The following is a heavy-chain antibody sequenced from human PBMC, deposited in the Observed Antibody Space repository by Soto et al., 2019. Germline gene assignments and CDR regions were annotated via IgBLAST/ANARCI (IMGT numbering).Heavy chain of an antibody. CDR2: ISSSSSYI. V-gene: IGHV3-21*01. CDR1: GFTFSSYS. J-gene: IGHJ6*02. D-gene: IGHD3-3*01. Sequence: PGGSLRLSCAASGFTFSSYSMNWVRQAPGKGLEWVSSISSSSSYIYYADSVKGRFTISRDNAKNSLYLQMNSLRAEDTAVYYCARDRRTRITIFGAYGMDVWGQGTTVTVSS. CDR3: ARDRRTRITIFGAYGMDV.